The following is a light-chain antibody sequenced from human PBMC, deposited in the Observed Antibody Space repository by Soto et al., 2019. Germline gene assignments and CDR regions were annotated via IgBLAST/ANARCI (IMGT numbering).Light chain of an antibody. J-gene: IGKJ1*01. V-gene: IGKV3-20*01. CDR2: DAS. CDR1: QFVSSNS. CDR3: QQYAGSPRT. Sequence: EIVFTQSPGTLFLSPGERATLSCRASQFVSSNSLAWYQQKRGQAPRLLIHDASSRATGIPDRFSGSGSGTDFTLTISRXEPEDFAVYYCQQYAGSPRTFGQGTKVDIK.